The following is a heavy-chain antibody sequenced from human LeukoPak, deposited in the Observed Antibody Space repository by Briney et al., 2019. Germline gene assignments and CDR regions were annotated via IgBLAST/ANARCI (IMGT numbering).Heavy chain of an antibody. J-gene: IGHJ6*02. V-gene: IGHV3-21*01. CDR1: GFTFSSYS. CDR3: ASGGGSSGWNHYYYYGMDV. Sequence: GGSLRLSCAASGFTFSSYSMNWVRQAPGKGLEWVSSISSSSSYIYYADSVKGRFTISRDNAKNSLYLQMNSLRAEDTAVYYCASGGGSSGWNHYYYYGMDVWGQGTTVTVSS. CDR2: ISSSSSYI. D-gene: IGHD6-19*01.